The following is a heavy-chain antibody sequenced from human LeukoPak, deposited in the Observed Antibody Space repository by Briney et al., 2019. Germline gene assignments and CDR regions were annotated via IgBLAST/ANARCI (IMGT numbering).Heavy chain of an antibody. CDR2: VFHSGTT. D-gene: IGHD6-6*01. J-gene: IGHJ4*02. CDR3: AREDRVAARGFDF. CDR1: GGSISYFY. Sequence: SETPSLTCTVSGGSISYFYWNWIRQSPGKGLEWIGNVFHSGTTNYNPSLRSRVTISVNMSNNQFSLRLTSVTAADTAVYYCAREDRVAARGFDFWGQGTLVTVSS. V-gene: IGHV4-59*01.